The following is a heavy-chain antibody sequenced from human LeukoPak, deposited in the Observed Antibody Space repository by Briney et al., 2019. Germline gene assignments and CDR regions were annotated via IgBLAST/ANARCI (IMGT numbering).Heavy chain of an antibody. J-gene: IGHJ6*03. D-gene: IGHD3-22*01. Sequence: SETLSLTCTVSGGSISSYYWSWIRQPPGKGLEWIGYIYYSGSTNYNPSLKSRVTISVDTSKNQFSLKLSSVTAADTAVYYCARERNYYDSSGYWRGDYYYYMDVWGKGTTVTISS. V-gene: IGHV4-59*12. CDR1: GGSISSYY. CDR3: ARERNYYDSSGYWRGDYYYYMDV. CDR2: IYYSGST.